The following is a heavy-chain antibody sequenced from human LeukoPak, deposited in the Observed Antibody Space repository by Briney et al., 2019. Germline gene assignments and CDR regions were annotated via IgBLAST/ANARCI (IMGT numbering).Heavy chain of an antibody. CDR2: IYYSGST. D-gene: IGHD6-13*01. CDR3: ARESLSSSSLFDY. J-gene: IGHJ4*02. CDR1: GGSISSYY. Sequence: SETLSLTCTVSGGSISSYYWSWLRQPPGKGLEWIGYIYYSGSTNYNPSLKSRVTISVDTSKNQFSLKLSSVTAADTAVYYCARESLSSSSLFDYWGQGTLVTVSS. V-gene: IGHV4-59*01.